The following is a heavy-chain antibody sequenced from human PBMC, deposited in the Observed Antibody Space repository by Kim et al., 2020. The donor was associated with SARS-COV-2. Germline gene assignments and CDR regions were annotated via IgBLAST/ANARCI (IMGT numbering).Heavy chain of an antibody. V-gene: IGHV3-48*02. CDR1: GFTFSSYN. D-gene: IGHD3-22*01. CDR2: ISSSSTTI. J-gene: IGHJ4*02. CDR3: ARDRGLYYSDSSGYFGGGDC. Sequence: GGSLRLSCAASGFTFSSYNMNWVRQAPGKGLEWVSYISSSSTTIYYGDSVKGRFTISRDNAKNSLYLQMNSLRDEDTAVYYCARDRGLYYSDSSGYFGGGDCWGQGTLVTVSS.